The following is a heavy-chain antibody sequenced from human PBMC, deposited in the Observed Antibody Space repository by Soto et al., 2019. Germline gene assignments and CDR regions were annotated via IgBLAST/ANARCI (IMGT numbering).Heavy chain of an antibody. D-gene: IGHD6-19*01. V-gene: IGHV3-7*01. CDR2: IKEGEYET. J-gene: IGHJ4*02. CDR3: ARGARWLDY. CDR1: GFTFSTYW. Sequence: EVRLVESGGGLVQPGESLRLSCAASGFTFSTYWITWVRQAPGEGLELVASIKEGEYETYYVDSVKGRFTISRDNAKNSVFLQMNSLRAEDTAVYYCARGARWLDYWGQGTLVTVSS.